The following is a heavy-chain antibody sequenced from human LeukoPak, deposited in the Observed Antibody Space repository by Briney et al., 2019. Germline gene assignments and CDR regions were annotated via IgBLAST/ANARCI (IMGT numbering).Heavy chain of an antibody. CDR2: IYYSGST. V-gene: IGHV4-59*01. Sequence: SETLSLTCTVSGGSISSYYWSWIRQPPGKGLEWIGNIYYSGSTNYNPSLKSRVTISVDTSKNQFSLKLSSVTAADTAVYYCASTPLGYYDSSGYYSHDYWGQGTLVTVSS. J-gene: IGHJ4*02. CDR3: ASTPLGYYDSSGYYSHDY. D-gene: IGHD3-22*01. CDR1: GGSISSYY.